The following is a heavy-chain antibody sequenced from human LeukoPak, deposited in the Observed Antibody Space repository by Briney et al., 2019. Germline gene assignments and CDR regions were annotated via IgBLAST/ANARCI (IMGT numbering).Heavy chain of an antibody. CDR2: IKQDGSEK. CDR1: SYSISSGYY. V-gene: IGHV3-7*01. CDR3: ASGELLNMGLDY. D-gene: IGHD3-10*01. Sequence: PSETLSLTCTVSSYSISSGYYWGWIRQPPGKGLEWVANIKQDGSEKYYVDSVQGRFTISRDNAKNSLFLQMNSLRVEDTAVYYCASGELLNMGLDYWGQGALVTVSS. J-gene: IGHJ4*02.